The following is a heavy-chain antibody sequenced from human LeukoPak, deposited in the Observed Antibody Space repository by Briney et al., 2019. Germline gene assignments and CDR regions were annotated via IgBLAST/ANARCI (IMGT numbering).Heavy chain of an antibody. CDR2: INPNSGGT. V-gene: IGHV1-2*02. CDR1: GYTFTVYY. Sequence: ASVKVSCKAAGYTFTVYYMHWVRQAPGQGLEWMGWINPNSGGTNYAQKFQGRVTMTRDTSISTAYMELSRLRSDDTAVYYCARVGPADCSGGSCYVEVDWFDPWGQGTLVTVSS. J-gene: IGHJ5*02. D-gene: IGHD2-15*01. CDR3: ARVGPADCSGGSCYVEVDWFDP.